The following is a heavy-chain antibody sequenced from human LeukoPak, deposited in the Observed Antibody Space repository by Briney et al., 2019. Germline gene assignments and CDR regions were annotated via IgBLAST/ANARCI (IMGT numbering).Heavy chain of an antibody. Sequence: ASVKVSCKASGYTFTSYAMNWVRQAPGQGLEWMGWMNTNTGNPTYAQGFTGRFVFSLDTSVSTAYLQISSLKAEDTAVYYCTRDTGFSMVRGILFWGQGTLVTVSP. V-gene: IGHV7-4-1*02. CDR1: GYTFTSYA. CDR2: MNTNTGNP. D-gene: IGHD3-10*01. J-gene: IGHJ4*02. CDR3: TRDTGFSMVRGILF.